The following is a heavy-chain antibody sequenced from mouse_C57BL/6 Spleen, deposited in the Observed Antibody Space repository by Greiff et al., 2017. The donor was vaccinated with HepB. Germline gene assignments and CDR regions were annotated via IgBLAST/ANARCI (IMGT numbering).Heavy chain of an antibody. CDR3: AREDTYYGSIWFAY. CDR2: IYPGSGNT. V-gene: IGHV1-76*01. CDR1: GYTFTDYY. J-gene: IGHJ3*01. Sequence: QVQLQQSGAELVRPGASVKLSCKASGYTFTDYYINWVKQRPGQGLEWIARIYPGSGNTYYNEKFKGKATLTAEKSSSTAYMQLSSLTSEDSAVYFCAREDTYYGSIWFAYWGQGTLVTVSA. D-gene: IGHD1-1*01.